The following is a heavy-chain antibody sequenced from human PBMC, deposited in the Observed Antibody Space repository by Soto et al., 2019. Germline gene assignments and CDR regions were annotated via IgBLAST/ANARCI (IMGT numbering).Heavy chain of an antibody. CDR1: GFTFSSYA. D-gene: IGHD2-15*01. V-gene: IGHV3-30-3*01. CDR3: ARAAGHIVVVVAATGYFQH. J-gene: IGHJ1*01. CDR2: ISYGGSNK. Sequence: GGSLRLSCAASGFTFSSYAIHWVRQAPGKGLEWVAVISYGGSNKYYADSVKGRFTISRDNSKNTLYLQMNSLRAEDTTVYYCARAAGHIVVVVAATGYFQHWGQGTLVTVSS.